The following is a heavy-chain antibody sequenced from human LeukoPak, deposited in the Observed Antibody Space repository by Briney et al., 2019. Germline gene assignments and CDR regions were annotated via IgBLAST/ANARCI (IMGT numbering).Heavy chain of an antibody. CDR1: GGSFSGYY. D-gene: IGHD5-24*01. CDR3: ARGPRDYYYYYMDV. J-gene: IGHJ6*03. V-gene: IGHV4-34*01. CDR2: INHSGST. Sequence: PSETLSLTCAVYGGSFSGYYWSWIRQPPGKGLEWIGEINHSGSTNYNPSLKSRVTISVDTSKNQFSLKLSSVTAADTAVYYCARGPRDYYYYYMDVWGKGTTVTVSS.